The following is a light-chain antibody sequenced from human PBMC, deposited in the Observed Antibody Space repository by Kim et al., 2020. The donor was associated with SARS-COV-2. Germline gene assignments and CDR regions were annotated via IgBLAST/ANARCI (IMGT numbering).Light chain of an antibody. J-gene: IGKJ2*01. CDR1: QSVSRN. V-gene: IGKV3-15*01. CDR2: GAS. Sequence: EIVMTQSPATLSVSPGERATLSCRASQSVSRNLAWYQQKPGQAPRLLIYGASTRATGIPDRFSGSGSGTEFTLTISSLQSEDFAVYYCQQYNNWPPDTFGQGTKLEI. CDR3: QQYNNWPPDT.